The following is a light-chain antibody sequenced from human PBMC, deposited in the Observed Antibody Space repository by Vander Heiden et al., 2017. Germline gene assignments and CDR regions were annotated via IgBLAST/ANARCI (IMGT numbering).Light chain of an antibody. J-gene: IGKJ2*01. V-gene: IGKV1-5*03. CDR1: QSISSW. CDR3: QQYKSYPYT. Sequence: DIQMTQSPSTLSASVGDRVTITCRASQSISSWLAWYQQKPGKAPKLLIYKASSLESGLPSRFSGSGSGTEFTLSISSLQPADFATYYCQQYKSYPYTFGQGTKLEIK. CDR2: KAS.